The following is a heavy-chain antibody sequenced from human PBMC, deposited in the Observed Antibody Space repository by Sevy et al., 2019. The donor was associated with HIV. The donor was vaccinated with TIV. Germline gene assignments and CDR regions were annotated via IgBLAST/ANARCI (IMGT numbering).Heavy chain of an antibody. D-gene: IGHD2-21*01. J-gene: IGHJ4*02. Sequence: GGSLRLSCAASGFTFSSYAMSWVRQAPGKGLEWVSAISGSGGSTYYADSVKGRFTISRDNSKNTLYLQMNSLRAEDTAVYYCANDHYSRRATDFDYWGQGTLVTVSS. CDR1: GFTFSSYA. CDR3: ANDHYSRRATDFDY. V-gene: IGHV3-23*01. CDR2: ISGSGGST.